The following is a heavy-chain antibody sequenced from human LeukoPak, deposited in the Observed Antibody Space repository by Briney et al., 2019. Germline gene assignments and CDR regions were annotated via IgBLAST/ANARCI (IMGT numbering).Heavy chain of an antibody. CDR3: ARKIPSYCSSTTCYTYFDY. CDR2: ISAYNGNT. Sequence: ASVNVSCKASGYTFTSYGISWVRQAPGQGLEWMGWISAYNGNTNYAQKLQGRVTMTTDTSTSTAYMELRSLTSDDTAVYYCARKIPSYCSSTTCYTYFDYWGQGTLVTVSP. CDR1: GYTFTSYG. J-gene: IGHJ4*02. D-gene: IGHD2-2*02. V-gene: IGHV1-18*01.